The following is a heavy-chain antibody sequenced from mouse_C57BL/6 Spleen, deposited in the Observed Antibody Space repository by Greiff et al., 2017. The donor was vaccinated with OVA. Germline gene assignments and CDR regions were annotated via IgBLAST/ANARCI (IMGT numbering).Heavy chain of an antibody. CDR1: GYSFTGYF. J-gene: IGHJ4*01. V-gene: IGHV1-20*01. CDR2: INPYNGDT. CDR3: ARWLVPFDAMDY. D-gene: IGHD2-3*01. Sequence: EVQLQQSGPELVKPGDSVKISCKASGYSFTGYFMNWVMQSHGQSLEWIGRINPYNGDTFYNQKFKGKATLTVDKSSSTAYMELRSLTSEDSAVYYCARWLVPFDAMDYWGQGTSVTVSS.